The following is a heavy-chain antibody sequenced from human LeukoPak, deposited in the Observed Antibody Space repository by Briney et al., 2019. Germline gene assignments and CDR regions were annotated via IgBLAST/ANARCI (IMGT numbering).Heavy chain of an antibody. J-gene: IGHJ4*02. CDR3: LSGPGH. V-gene: IGHV3-7*01. CDR2: INADGSEK. Sequence: GGSLRLCCAAAGFIFRNYWMGWVRQAPGKGLEWVANINADGSEKYYVDSVKGRFTISRDNTKNSLYLQMNFLRAEDTAVFYCLSGPGHCGQGTLVTVSS. CDR1: GFIFRNYW.